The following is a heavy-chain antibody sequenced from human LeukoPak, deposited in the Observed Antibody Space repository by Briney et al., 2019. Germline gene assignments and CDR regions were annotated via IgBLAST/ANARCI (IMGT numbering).Heavy chain of an antibody. D-gene: IGHD6-13*01. Sequence: SQTLSLTCAISGDSVSSNSAAWNWIRQSPSRGLEWLGRTYYRSKWYNDYAVSVKGRITINPDTSKNQFSLQLNSVTPEDTAVYYCARDLNSAGSWYNWFDPWGQGTLVTVSS. CDR3: ARDLNSAGSWYNWFDP. CDR1: GDSVSSNSAA. CDR2: TYYRSKWYN. J-gene: IGHJ5*02. V-gene: IGHV6-1*01.